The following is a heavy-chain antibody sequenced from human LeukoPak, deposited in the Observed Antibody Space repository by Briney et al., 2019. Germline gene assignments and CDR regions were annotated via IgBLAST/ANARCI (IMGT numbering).Heavy chain of an antibody. D-gene: IGHD4-23*01. Sequence: GGSLRLSCAASGFTFSDYYMTWIRQAPGKGLEWVSYINSSSSYTNYADSVKGRFTISRDNAKNSLYLQMNILRAADTAVYYCARAQIPYRGKSQYYYYGMDVWGQGTTVTVSS. CDR3: ARAQIPYRGKSQYYYYGMDV. CDR2: INSSSSYT. J-gene: IGHJ6*02. V-gene: IGHV3-11*05. CDR1: GFTFSDYY.